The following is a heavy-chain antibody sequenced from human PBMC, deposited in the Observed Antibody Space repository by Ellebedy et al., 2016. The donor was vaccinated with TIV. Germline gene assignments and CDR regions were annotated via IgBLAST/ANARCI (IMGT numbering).Heavy chain of an antibody. CDR2: INHSGST. CDR1: GGSISSSSYY. D-gene: IGHD6-19*01. CDR3: ARQGHSSGWYVGEYYFDY. V-gene: IGHV4-39*01. Sequence: PSETLSLTCTVSGGSISSSSYYWGWIRQPPGRGLEWIGEINHSGSTNYSPSLKSRVTISVDTSKNQFSLKLSSVTAADTAVYYCARQGHSSGWYVGEYYFDYWGQGTLVTVSS. J-gene: IGHJ4*02.